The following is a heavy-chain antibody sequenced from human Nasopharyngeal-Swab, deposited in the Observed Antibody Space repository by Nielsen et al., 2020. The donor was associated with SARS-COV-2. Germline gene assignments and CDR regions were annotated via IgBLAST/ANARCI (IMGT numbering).Heavy chain of an antibody. D-gene: IGHD2-8*01. CDR3: ARVVMVYAIYWFDP. CDR2: IYYSGST. Sequence: WIRQPPGKGLEWIGSIYYSGSTNYNPSLKSRVTISVDTSKNQFSLKLSSVTAADTAVYYCARVVMVYAIYWFDPGGQGTLVTVSS. V-gene: IGHV4-59*01. J-gene: IGHJ5*02.